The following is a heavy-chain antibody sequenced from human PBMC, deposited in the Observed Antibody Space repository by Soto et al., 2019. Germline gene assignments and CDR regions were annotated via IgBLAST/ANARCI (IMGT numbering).Heavy chain of an antibody. D-gene: IGHD6-19*01. CDR1: GGSISSSIYY. J-gene: IGHJ4*02. V-gene: IGHV4-39*01. Sequence: SETLSLTCTVSGGSISSSIYYWGWIRQPPGKGLEWIGSIYYSGSTYYNPSLKSRVTISVDTSKNQFSLKLSSVTAADTAVYYCASIFLYSSGWLYYFDYWGQGTLVTVSS. CDR3: ASIFLYSSGWLYYFDY. CDR2: IYYSGST.